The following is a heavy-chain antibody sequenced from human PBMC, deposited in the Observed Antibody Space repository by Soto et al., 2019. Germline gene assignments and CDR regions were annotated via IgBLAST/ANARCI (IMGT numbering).Heavy chain of an antibody. Sequence: QVQLVQSGAEVKKPGSSVKVSCKASGGTFSSYAISWVRQAPGQGLEWMGGIIPIFGTANYAQKFQGRVKITGDESPSNDYMELGRGRTGDTAVCYCGRDRGGGKNWNDAFDIWGQGTMVTVSS. CDR2: IIPIFGTA. V-gene: IGHV1-69*01. CDR3: GRDRGGGKNWNDAFDI. J-gene: IGHJ3*02. CDR1: GGTFSSYA. D-gene: IGHD1-1*01.